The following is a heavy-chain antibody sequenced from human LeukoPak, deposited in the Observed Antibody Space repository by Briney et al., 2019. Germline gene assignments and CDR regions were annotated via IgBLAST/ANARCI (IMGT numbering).Heavy chain of an antibody. D-gene: IGHD3-22*01. J-gene: IGHJ4*02. CDR3: ARAQATYYYDSSGYYYGGYFDY. V-gene: IGHV4-59*01. Sequence: SETLSLTCTVSRGSISNYYWSWIRQPPAKGLEWMGYIHYSGSTNYNPSLKSRVTISVDTSKNQFSLKLSSVTAADTAVYYCARAQATYYYDSSGYYYGGYFDYWGQGTLVTVSS. CDR2: IHYSGST. CDR1: RGSISNYY.